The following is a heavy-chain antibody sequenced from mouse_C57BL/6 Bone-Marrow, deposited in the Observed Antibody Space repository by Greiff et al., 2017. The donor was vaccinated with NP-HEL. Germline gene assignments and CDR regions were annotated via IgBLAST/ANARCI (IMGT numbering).Heavy chain of an antibody. J-gene: IGHJ4*01. CDR1: GFTFSNYW. V-gene: IGHV6-3*01. CDR3: TGRWLANYAMDY. D-gene: IGHD6-1*01. CDR2: IRLKSDNYAT. Sequence: DVKLVESGGGLVQPGGSMKLSCVASGFTFSNYWMNWVRQSPEKGLEWVAQIRLKSDNYATHYAESVKGRFTISRDDSKSSVYLQMNNLRAEDTGIYYCTGRWLANYAMDYWGQGTSVTVSS.